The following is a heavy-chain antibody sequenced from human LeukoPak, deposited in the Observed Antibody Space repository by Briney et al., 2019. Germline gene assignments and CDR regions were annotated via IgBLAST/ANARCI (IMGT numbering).Heavy chain of an antibody. CDR2: IRYDGSNK. CDR3: AKDTVKVSTISRVPQHTDV. Sequence: PGGSLRLSCAASGFIFSSYGIHWVRQAPGKGLEWVAFIRYDGSNKYYAYSVNGRFTISRDNSQNKLYLQMNSLRAEGTAMDCAKDTVKVSTISRVPQHTDVWGKGTTVTISS. D-gene: IGHD5/OR15-5a*01. V-gene: IGHV3-30*02. CDR1: GFIFSSYG. J-gene: IGHJ6*03.